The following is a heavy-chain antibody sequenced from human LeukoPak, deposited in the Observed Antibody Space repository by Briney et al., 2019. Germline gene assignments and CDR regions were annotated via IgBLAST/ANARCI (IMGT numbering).Heavy chain of an antibody. D-gene: IGHD3-3*01. Sequence: SVKVSCKASGGTFSSYAISWVRQAPGQGLEWMGGIIPIFGTANYAQKFQGRVTITADKSTSTAYMELSSLRSEDTAVYYCARGFGGFGVVVDNYMDVWGKGTTVTVSS. J-gene: IGHJ6*03. CDR1: GGTFSSYA. V-gene: IGHV1-69*06. CDR2: IIPIFGTA. CDR3: ARGFGGFGVVVDNYMDV.